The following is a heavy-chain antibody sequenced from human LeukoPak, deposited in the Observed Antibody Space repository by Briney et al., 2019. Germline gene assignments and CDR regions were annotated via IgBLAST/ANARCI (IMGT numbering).Heavy chain of an antibody. V-gene: IGHV4-39*01. J-gene: IGHJ4*02. Sequence: NPSETLSLTCTVSGGSISSSSYYWGWVRQPPGKGLEWIGSIYYSGSTYYNSSLKSRVTISVDTSKNQFSLKLSSVTAADTAVYYCARGGVAAAAGPPDYWGQGTLVTVSS. CDR1: GGSISSSSYY. CDR3: ARGGVAAAAGPPDY. D-gene: IGHD6-13*01. CDR2: IYYSGST.